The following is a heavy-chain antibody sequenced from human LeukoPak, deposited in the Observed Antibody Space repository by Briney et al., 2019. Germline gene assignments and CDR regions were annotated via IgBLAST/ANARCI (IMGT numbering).Heavy chain of an antibody. J-gene: IGHJ5*02. Sequence: SETLSLTCTVSGGSISSYYWSWIRQPPGKGLEWIGYIYYSGSTNYNPSLKSPVTISVDTSKNQFSLKLSPVTAADTAVYYCARGFWSGHRNWFDPWGQGTLVTVSS. V-gene: IGHV4-59*01. CDR1: GGSISSYY. D-gene: IGHD3-3*01. CDR2: IYYSGST. CDR3: ARGFWSGHRNWFDP.